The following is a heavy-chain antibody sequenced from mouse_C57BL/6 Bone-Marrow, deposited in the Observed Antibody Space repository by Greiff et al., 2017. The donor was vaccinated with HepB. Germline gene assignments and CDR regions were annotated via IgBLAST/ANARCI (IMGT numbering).Heavy chain of an antibody. CDR3: ARRRLDAMDY. CDR1: GFTFSDYG. V-gene: IGHV5-15*04. CDR2: ISNLAYSI. J-gene: IGHJ4*01. Sequence: DVKLQESGGGLVQPGGSLKLSCAASGFTFSDYGMAWVRQAPRKGPEWVAFISNLAYSIYYADTVTGRFTISRENAKNTLYLEMSSLRSEDTAMYYCARRRLDAMDYWGQGTSVTVSS.